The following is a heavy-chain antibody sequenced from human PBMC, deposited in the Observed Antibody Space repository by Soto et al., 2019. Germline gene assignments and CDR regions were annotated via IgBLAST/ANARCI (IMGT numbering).Heavy chain of an antibody. CDR3: ARDHLESIAGYSPLDY. CDR1: GFTFSSYA. D-gene: IGHD5-18*01. CDR2: ISYDGSNK. J-gene: IGHJ4*02. V-gene: IGHV3-30-3*01. Sequence: TGGSLRLSCAASGFTFSSYAMHWVRQAPGKGLEWVAVISYDGSNKYYADSVKGRFTISRDNSKNTLYLQMNSLRAEDTAVYYCARDHLESIAGYSPLDYWGQGTLVTVSS.